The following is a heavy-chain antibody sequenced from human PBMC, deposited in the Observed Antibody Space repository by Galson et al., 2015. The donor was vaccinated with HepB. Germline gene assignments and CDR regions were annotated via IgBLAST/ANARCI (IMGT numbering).Heavy chain of an antibody. CDR2: IPNGGGNK. CDR1: GFTFSSYA. V-gene: IGHV3-30-3*01. J-gene: IGHJ3*02. Sequence: SLRLSCAASGFTFSSYAMHWVRQAPGKGLEWVAVIPNGGGNKYYADSVRGRFTISRDDSKNTLFLQMNSLTTEDTAVYFCARDTVVVVVAALVFDIWGQGTMVTVS. D-gene: IGHD2-15*01. CDR3: ARDTVVVVVAALVFDI.